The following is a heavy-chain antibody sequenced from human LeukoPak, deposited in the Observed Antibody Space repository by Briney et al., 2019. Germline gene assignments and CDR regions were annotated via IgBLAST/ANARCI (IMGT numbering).Heavy chain of an antibody. Sequence: PGGSLRHSCTASGITFSSYPMTWGRQAPGKGLEWVSTITTEGVGTYYADSVKGRFAISRDNARSTLYLQMNSLRAEDTALYYCAARLGGEYWGQGTLVTVSS. CDR3: AARLGGEY. V-gene: IGHV3-23*01. CDR1: GITFSSYP. J-gene: IGHJ4*02. CDR2: ITTEGVGT. D-gene: IGHD3-9*01.